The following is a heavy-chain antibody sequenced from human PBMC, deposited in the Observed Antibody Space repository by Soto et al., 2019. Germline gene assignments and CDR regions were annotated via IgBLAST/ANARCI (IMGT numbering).Heavy chain of an antibody. CDR1: GFTFSGKT. Sequence: GGSLRLSCAASGFTFSGKTMYWVRQAPGKGLEWVALIAPDASQIYYADSVKGRFTISRDNSKNTLYLQMNSLRAEDTAVYYCAKGSQWLVFDYWGQGTLVTVSS. J-gene: IGHJ4*02. CDR3: AKGSQWLVFDY. D-gene: IGHD6-19*01. V-gene: IGHV3-30-3*01. CDR2: IAPDASQI.